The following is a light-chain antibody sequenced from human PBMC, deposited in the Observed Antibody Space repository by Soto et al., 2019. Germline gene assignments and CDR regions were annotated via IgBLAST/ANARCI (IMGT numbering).Light chain of an antibody. V-gene: IGKV3D-15*01. J-gene: IGKJ5*01. Sequence: TLTRDTVSLSPGERAVLSCSASQSVSSYLAWYQQKPGQAPRLLIYDASTRATDIPARFSGSGSGTEFTLTISGLQSEDFAIYYCQQYNNWPPITLGQ. CDR3: QQYNNWPPIT. CDR1: QSVSSY. CDR2: DAS.